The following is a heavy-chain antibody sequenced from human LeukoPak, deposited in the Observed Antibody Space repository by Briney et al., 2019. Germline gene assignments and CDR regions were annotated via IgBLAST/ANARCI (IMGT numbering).Heavy chain of an antibody. J-gene: IGHJ5*02. Sequence: GGSLRLSCAASGFTFSSYAMHWVRQAPGKGLEWVAVISYDGSNKYYADSVKGRFTISRDNSKNTLYLQMNSLRAEDTAVYYCARRYCSSTSCYPRSDPWGQGTLVTVSS. D-gene: IGHD2-2*01. V-gene: IGHV3-30*01. CDR2: ISYDGSNK. CDR3: ARRYCSSTSCYPRSDP. CDR1: GFTFSSYA.